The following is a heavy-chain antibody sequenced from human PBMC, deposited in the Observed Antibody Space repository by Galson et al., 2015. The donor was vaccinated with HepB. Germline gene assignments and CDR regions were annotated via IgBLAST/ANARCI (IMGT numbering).Heavy chain of an antibody. V-gene: IGHV3-23*01. J-gene: IGHJ4*02. Sequence: SLRLSCAASGFTFSSYAMSWVRQAPGKGLEWVSAISGSGGSTYYADSVKGRFTISRDNSKNTLYLQMNSLRAEDTAVYYCAKVVDYGGNSDYNYFDYWGQGTLVTVSS. CDR3: AKVVDYGGNSDYNYFDY. CDR1: GFTFSSYA. CDR2: ISGSGGST. D-gene: IGHD4-23*01.